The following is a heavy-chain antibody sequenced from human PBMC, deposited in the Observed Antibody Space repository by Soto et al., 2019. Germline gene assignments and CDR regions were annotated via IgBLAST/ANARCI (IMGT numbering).Heavy chain of an antibody. CDR1: GDSVSSPYY. CDR3: ARSAGWYAVHS. V-gene: IGHV4-4*02. D-gene: IGHD6-19*01. J-gene: IGHJ4*02. CDR2: VFHTGTT. Sequence: QVQLQESGPGLVKPSGTLSLTCAVSGDSVSSPYYWCWVRQPPGKGLEWIGEVFHTGTTSYNPSLRSRVTISMDKSKNQFSLDLSSVTAADTAVYYCARSAGWYAVHSWGPGTLVIVSS.